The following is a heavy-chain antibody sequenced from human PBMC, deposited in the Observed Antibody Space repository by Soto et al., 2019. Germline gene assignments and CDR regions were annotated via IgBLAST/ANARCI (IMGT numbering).Heavy chain of an antibody. CDR2: IYYSGST. V-gene: IGHV4-39*01. Sequence: QLQLQESGPGLVKPSETLSLTCTVSGGSISSSSYYWGWIRQPPGQGLEWIGSIYYSGSTYYNPSLKSRVTISVDTSKNQFSLKLSSVTAADTAVYYCARRSASNREGGSYFDYWGQGTLVTVSS. CDR1: GGSISSSSYY. J-gene: IGHJ4*02. D-gene: IGHD1-26*01. CDR3: ARRSASNREGGSYFDY.